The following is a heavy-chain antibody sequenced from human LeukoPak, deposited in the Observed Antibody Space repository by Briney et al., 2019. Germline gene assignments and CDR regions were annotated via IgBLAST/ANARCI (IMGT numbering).Heavy chain of an antibody. D-gene: IGHD4-23*01. V-gene: IGHV3-53*01. J-gene: IGHJ3*02. CDR2: LYSGGSA. Sequence: HPGGSLRLSCAASGFTVSSNYMSWVRQASEKGLEWVSILYSGGSAYYADSVKGRLTISRDNSKNTLYLQMNSLRVEDTAVYYCARTTVESGRYDAFDIWAKGHWSPSLQ. CDR3: ARTTVESGRYDAFDI. CDR1: GFTVSSNY.